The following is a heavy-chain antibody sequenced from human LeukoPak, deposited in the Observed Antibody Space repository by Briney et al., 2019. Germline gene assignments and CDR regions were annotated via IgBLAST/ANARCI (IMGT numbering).Heavy chain of an antibody. Sequence: ASVKVSCKASGYTFTGYYIRWVRQAPGQGLEWMGWINPNSGGPNYAQKFQGRVTMTRDTSISTAYMEMSRLRSDDTAVYYCARDVSAGGTHWFDPWGLGTLVTVSS. CDR1: GYTFTGYY. V-gene: IGHV1-2*02. CDR3: ARDVSAGGTHWFDP. D-gene: IGHD6-13*01. J-gene: IGHJ5*02. CDR2: INPNSGGP.